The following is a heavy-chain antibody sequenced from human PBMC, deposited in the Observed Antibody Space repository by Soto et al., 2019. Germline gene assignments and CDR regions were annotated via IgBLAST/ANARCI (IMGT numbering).Heavy chain of an antibody. J-gene: IGHJ6*02. CDR2: ISAYNGNT. Sequence: QVQLVQSGAEVKKPGASVKVSCRASGYTFTSYVISWVRQAPGQGLEWMGWISAYNGNTNFAQKLQGRVTMTTDTSTSTAYMELRSLRSDDTAVHYCARVVATVAGPYGMDVWGHGTTVTVSS. V-gene: IGHV1-18*01. CDR3: ARVVATVAGPYGMDV. D-gene: IGHD6-19*01. CDR1: GYTFTSYV.